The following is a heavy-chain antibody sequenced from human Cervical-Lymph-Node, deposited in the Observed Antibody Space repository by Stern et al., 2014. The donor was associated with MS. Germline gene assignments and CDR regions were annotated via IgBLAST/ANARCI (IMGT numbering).Heavy chain of an antibody. CDR1: RFTFSSYW. CDR2: IDSDGSTT. Sequence: EMQLVESGGGLVQPGGSLRLSCAASRFTFSSYWMHWVRQAPGKGLVWVSRIDSDGSTTSYADAVKGRFTISRDNAKNTVYLQMNSLRAEDTALYYCARAISAMVRGVTDYWGQGTLVTVSS. V-gene: IGHV3-74*01. J-gene: IGHJ4*02. D-gene: IGHD3-10*01. CDR3: ARAISAMVRGVTDY.